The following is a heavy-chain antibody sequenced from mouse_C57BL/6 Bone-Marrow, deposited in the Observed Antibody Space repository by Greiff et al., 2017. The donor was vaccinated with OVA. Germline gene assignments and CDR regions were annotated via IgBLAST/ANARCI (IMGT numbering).Heavy chain of an antibody. V-gene: IGHV1-15*01. CDR2: IDPETGGT. CDR1: GYTFTDYE. CDR3: TRREFDWYFDV. J-gene: IGHJ1*03. Sequence: VQLQQPGAELVRPGASVTLSCKASGYTFTDYEMHWVKQTPVHGLEWIGAIDPETGGTAYNQKFKGKAILTADKSSSTAYMELRSLTSEDSAVYYCTRREFDWYFDVWGTGTTVTVSS.